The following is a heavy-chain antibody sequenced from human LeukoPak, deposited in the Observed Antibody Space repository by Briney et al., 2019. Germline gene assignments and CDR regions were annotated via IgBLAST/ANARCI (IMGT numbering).Heavy chain of an antibody. CDR3: ARGVPRLRGLQPNWFDP. J-gene: IGHJ5*02. Sequence: ASVKVSCKASGYTFTSYDINWVRQATGQGLEWMGWTNPSSGNIGYAQKFQGRVTMTRNTSISTAYMELSSLRSEDTAVYYCARGVPRLRGLQPNWFDPWGQGTLVTVSS. CDR1: GYTFTSYD. V-gene: IGHV1-8*01. CDR2: TNPSSGNI. D-gene: IGHD4-4*01.